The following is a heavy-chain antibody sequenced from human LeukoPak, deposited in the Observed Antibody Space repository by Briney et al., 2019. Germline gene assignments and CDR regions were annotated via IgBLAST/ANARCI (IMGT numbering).Heavy chain of an antibody. J-gene: IGHJ6*02. CDR1: GFTFSGSA. CDR3: ARDLYCSSTSCYYYYYYGMDV. D-gene: IGHD2-2*01. CDR2: IRSKANNYAT. V-gene: IGHV3-73*01. Sequence: GGSLILSCVASGFTFSGSAMHWVRQASGKGLEWVGRIRSKANNYATAYAALVRGRFTISRDDSKNTAYLQMNSLKTEDTAVYYCARDLYCSSTSCYYYYYYGMDVWGQGTTVTVSS.